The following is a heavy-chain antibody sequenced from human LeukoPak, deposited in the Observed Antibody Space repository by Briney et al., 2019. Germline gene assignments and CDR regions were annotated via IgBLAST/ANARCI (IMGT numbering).Heavy chain of an antibody. V-gene: IGHV3-73*01. CDR2: IRSKANSYAT. CDR3: AKDHVNAGRLDY. CDR1: GFTFSGSA. D-gene: IGHD3-16*01. Sequence: GGSLRLSCAASGFTFSGSAMHWVRQASGKGLEWVGRIRSKANSYATAYAASVKGRFTISRDDSKNTVYLQMDNLRPEDTALYYCAKDHVNAGRLDYWGQGTPVTVSS. J-gene: IGHJ4*02.